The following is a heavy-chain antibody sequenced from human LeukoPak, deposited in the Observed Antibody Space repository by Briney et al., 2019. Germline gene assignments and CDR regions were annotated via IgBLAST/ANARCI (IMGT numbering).Heavy chain of an antibody. J-gene: IGHJ5*02. CDR1: GFTFSDYY. D-gene: IGHD6-6*01. Sequence: GGSLRLSCAASGFTFSDYYMSWIRQAPGKGLEWVSYISSSGSTIYYADSVKGRFTISRDNAKNSLYLQMNSLRAEDTAVYYCARDSRSIAARHNWFDPWGQGTLVTVSS. CDR3: ARDSRSIAARHNWFDP. V-gene: IGHV3-11*04. CDR2: ISSSGSTI.